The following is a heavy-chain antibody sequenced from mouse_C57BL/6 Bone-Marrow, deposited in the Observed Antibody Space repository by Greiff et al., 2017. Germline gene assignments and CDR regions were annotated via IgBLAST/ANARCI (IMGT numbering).Heavy chain of an antibody. Sequence: EVKVVESGGDLVKPGGSLKLSCAASGFTFSSYGMSWVRQTPDKRLEWVATLSSGGNYTYYPDSVKGGFTISRDNAKNTLYLQMSSLKAEDAAMYYCARHGGLRPLDYWGQGTTLTVSS. CDR1: GFTFSSYG. J-gene: IGHJ2*01. CDR3: ARHGGLRPLDY. D-gene: IGHD2-4*01. V-gene: IGHV5-6*01. CDR2: LSSGGNYT.